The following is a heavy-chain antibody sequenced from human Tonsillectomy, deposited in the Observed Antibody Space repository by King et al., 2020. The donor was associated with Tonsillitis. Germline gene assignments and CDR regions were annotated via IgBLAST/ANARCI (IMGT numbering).Heavy chain of an antibody. CDR2: ISSSSSYI. Sequence: VQLVDSGGGLVKPGGSLRLSCAASGFTFSSFSMNWVRQAPGKGLEWVSTISSSSSYIYYADSVKGRFTISRDNAKNSLYLQMDSLRAEDTAVYYCARDLAYSSTWYSDYWGQGTLVTVSS. CDR3: ARDLAYSSTWYSDY. J-gene: IGHJ4*02. V-gene: IGHV3-21*01. D-gene: IGHD6-13*01. CDR1: GFTFSSFS.